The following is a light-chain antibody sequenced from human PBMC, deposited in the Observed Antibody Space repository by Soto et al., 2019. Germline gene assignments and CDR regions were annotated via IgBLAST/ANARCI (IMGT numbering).Light chain of an antibody. CDR1: QTISSY. V-gene: IGKV1-39*01. CDR2: AAS. J-gene: IGKJ1*01. Sequence: EIQMTQTPASLSASVGERVTITGRASQTISSYLNWYQKKPGKAPTIMIYAASTLQSGVPSRFSGSRYGTDFNLTISSLQTEDFASYYCQQSSRTPWTFGQGTKVDIK. CDR3: QQSSRTPWT.